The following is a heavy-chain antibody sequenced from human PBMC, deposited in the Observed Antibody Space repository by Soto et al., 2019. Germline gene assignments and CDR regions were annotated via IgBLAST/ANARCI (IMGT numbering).Heavy chain of an antibody. CDR3: TTPYETGFDP. CDR1: GFTFSGSA. J-gene: IGHJ5*02. CDR2: IRTKPKNYAT. V-gene: IGHV3-73*01. D-gene: IGHD2-21*02. Sequence: EVQLVESGGGLVQPGGSLKLSCAASGFTFSGSAVHWVGQASGKGLEWVGRIRTKPKNYATAYGASVKCRFTISRDDSKSTAYLQMNTLRTEDTAVYYCTTPYETGFDPWGQGTLVTVAS.